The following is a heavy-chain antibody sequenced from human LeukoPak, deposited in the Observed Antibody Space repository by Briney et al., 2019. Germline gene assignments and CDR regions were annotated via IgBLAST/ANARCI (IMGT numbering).Heavy chain of an antibody. CDR2: IYPGDSDI. D-gene: IGHD2/OR15-2a*01. CDR3: VTGWRGDFYDPAHY. J-gene: IGHJ4*02. Sequence: RGESLKISCKGSGYRFTSYWIGWVRQMPGKGLEWMAMIYPGDSDIRYSPSFQGQVTISVDKSITTAYLQWSSLKASDTAMYYCVTGWRGDFYDPAHYWGQGTLVTVSA. V-gene: IGHV5-51*01. CDR1: GYRFTSYW.